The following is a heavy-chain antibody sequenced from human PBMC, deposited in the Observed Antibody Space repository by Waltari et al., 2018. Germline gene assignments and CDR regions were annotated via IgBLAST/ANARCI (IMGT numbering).Heavy chain of an antibody. D-gene: IGHD3-22*01. CDR2: ISISSSTI. CDR1: GFTFSSYS. V-gene: IGHV3-48*04. Sequence: EVQLVESGGGLVQPGGSLRLSCAASGFTFSSYSMNWVRQAPGKGLDWVSYISISSSTIYYADPVKGRFTISRDNAKNSLYLQMNSLRAEDTAVYYCARGSSSGYYGRYFDLWGRGTLVTVSS. CDR3: ARGSSSGYYGRYFDL. J-gene: IGHJ2*01.